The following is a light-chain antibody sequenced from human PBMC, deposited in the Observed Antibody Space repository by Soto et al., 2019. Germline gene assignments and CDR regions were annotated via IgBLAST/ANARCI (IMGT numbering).Light chain of an antibody. J-gene: IGKJ4*01. Sequence: DIQMTQSPSSLSASVGDRVTITCRTSQSISTYLSWFQQKPGEAPRLLMYSASSLPSGVPSRFIGSGSGTEFTLTISSLQPEDFATYYCQQNYSPPLSFGGGTKVEV. CDR1: QSISTY. CDR2: SAS. CDR3: QQNYSPPLS. V-gene: IGKV1-39*01.